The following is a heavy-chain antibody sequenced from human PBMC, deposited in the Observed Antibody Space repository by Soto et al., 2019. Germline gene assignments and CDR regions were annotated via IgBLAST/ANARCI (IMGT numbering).Heavy chain of an antibody. V-gene: IGHV1-46*03. Sequence: QVQLVQSGSEVKKPGASVKVSCKASGYTFTSYYMHWVRQAPGQGLEWMGKINPSGGSTAYAQNFQGRVTMTRDTSTTTVSMELSSLRSEGTAVYYCTSRIAATGLWGQGTLVTVSS. J-gene: IGHJ4*02. CDR2: INPSGGST. D-gene: IGHD6-13*01. CDR1: GYTFTSYY. CDR3: TSRIAATGL.